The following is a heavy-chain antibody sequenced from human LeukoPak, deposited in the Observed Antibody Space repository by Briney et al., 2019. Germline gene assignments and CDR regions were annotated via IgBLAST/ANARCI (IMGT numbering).Heavy chain of an antibody. CDR1: GYTFTGYY. D-gene: IGHD6-13*01. J-gene: IGHJ5*02. V-gene: IGHV1-2*02. Sequence: EASVKVSCKASGYTFTGYYMHWVRQAPGQGLEWMGWINPNSGGTNYAQKFQGRVTMTRDTSISTAYMELSRLRSDDTAVYYCARALWYSSSWFVPWGQGTLVTVSS. CDR3: ARALWYSSSWFVP. CDR2: INPNSGGT.